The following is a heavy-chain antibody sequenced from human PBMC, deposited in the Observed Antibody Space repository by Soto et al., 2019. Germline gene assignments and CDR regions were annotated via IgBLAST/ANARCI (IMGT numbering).Heavy chain of an antibody. CDR2: IDPSDSYT. CDR3: ARQGSSSWVDFDH. V-gene: IGHV5-10-1*03. D-gene: IGHD6-13*01. Sequence: EVQLVQSGAEVKKPGESLRISCKGSAYSFTSYRISWVRQMPGKGLEWMGRIDPSDSYTNYSPSFQGHVTISVDKSISTAYLQWSSLKASDTAMYYCARQGSSSWVDFDHWGQGTLVTVSS. J-gene: IGHJ4*02. CDR1: AYSFTSYR.